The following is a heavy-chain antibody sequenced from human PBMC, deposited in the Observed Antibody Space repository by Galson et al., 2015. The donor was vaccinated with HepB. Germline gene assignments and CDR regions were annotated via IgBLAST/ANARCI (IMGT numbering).Heavy chain of an antibody. CDR3: ARSGSQWGGYRMDV. Sequence: SETLSLTCTVSGGSIENYYWNWTRQPPGKGLEWIGYIHYSGRPTYNPSLKSRVTMPVATPEKQVPLKLISMTAADTPLYFCARSGSQWGGYRMDVWGQGTTVTVSS. V-gene: IGHV4-59*01. J-gene: IGHJ6*02. D-gene: IGHD6-19*01. CDR2: IHYSGRP. CDR1: GGSIENYY.